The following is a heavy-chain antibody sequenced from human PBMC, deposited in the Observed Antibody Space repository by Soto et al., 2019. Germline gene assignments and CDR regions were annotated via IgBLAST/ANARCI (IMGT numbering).Heavy chain of an antibody. V-gene: IGHV1-8*01. D-gene: IGHD5-12*01. CDR1: GYTFTSYD. J-gene: IGHJ3*02. CDR2: MNPNSGNT. Sequence: GASVKVSCKASGYTFTSYDINWVRQANGQGLEWMGWMNPNSGNTGYAQKFQGRVTMTEDTSTDTAYMELSSLRSEDTAVYYCATGGYSGYDLWAFDIWGQGTMVTVSS. CDR3: ATGGYSGYDLWAFDI.